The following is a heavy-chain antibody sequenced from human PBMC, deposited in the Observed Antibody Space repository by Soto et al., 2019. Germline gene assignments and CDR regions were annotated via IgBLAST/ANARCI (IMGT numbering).Heavy chain of an antibody. CDR1: GFTFSTYA. D-gene: IGHD6-19*01. V-gene: IGHV3-30-3*01. J-gene: IGHJ4*02. CDR3: ARSIAVAGLDY. CDR2: ISNDGNKK. Sequence: EGSLRLSCAAYGFTFSTYAIHLSRQAPGKGLEWVAVISNDGNKKVYADSVKGRFNVSSGNSKNTVYLQMNSLRGDDTAVYYCARSIAVAGLDYWGQGTLVTVSS.